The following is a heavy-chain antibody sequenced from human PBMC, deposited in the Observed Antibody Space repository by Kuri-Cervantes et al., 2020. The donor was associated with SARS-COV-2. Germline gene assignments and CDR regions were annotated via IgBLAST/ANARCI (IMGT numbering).Heavy chain of an antibody. Sequence: ASVKVSCKASGYTFTGYYMHWVRQAPGQGLEWMGWINPNSGGTNYAQKFQGRVTMTRDTSISTAYMELSRLRSDDTAVYYSARDFWPSGGYFDYWGQGTLVTVSS. CDR2: INPNSGGT. CDR1: GYTFTGYY. D-gene: IGHD3-10*01. V-gene: IGHV1-2*02. J-gene: IGHJ4*02. CDR3: ARDFWPSGGYFDY.